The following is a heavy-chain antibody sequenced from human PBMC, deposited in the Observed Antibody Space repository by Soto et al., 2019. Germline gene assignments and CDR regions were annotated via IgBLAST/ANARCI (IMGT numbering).Heavy chain of an antibody. Sequence: EVQLVESGGGLVQPGGSLRLSCAASGFTVSSNYMSWVRQAPGKGLEWVSVIYSGGSTYYADSVKGRFTISRHNSKNTLYLKMNSLRAEDTAVYYCATPKGNWGSAFDIWGQGTMVTVSS. CDR3: ATPKGNWGSAFDI. CDR1: GFTVSSNY. D-gene: IGHD7-27*01. CDR2: IYSGGST. V-gene: IGHV3-53*04. J-gene: IGHJ3*02.